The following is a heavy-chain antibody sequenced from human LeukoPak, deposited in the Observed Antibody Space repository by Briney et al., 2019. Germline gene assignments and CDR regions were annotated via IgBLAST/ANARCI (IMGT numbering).Heavy chain of an antibody. Sequence: PSETLSLTCTVSGFSISSYYWSWIRQAPGKGLEWVGYIYYSGSTNYNPSLTNRVTISVDTSRNQFSLKLRSVTAADTAVYYGARGTAGATVWFDPWGQRTLVTVSS. J-gene: IGHJ5*02. CDR1: GFSISSYY. D-gene: IGHD2-15*01. V-gene: IGHV4-59*08. CDR3: ARGTAGATVWFDP. CDR2: IYYSGST.